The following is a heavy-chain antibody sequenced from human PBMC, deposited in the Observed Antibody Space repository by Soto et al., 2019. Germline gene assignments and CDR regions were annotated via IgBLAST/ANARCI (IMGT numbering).Heavy chain of an antibody. V-gene: IGHV3-23*01. CDR2: ISGSADST. Sequence: EVQLLESGGGFIHPGGSPRLSCAASGFSFSSFAMNWVRQAPGKGLEWVSIISGSADSTFYADSVKGRFTISRDNSKSTRYLQINSRRAEDTAVYYCAKTRGAMIYAISVYGMDVWGQGTTVTVSS. CDR1: GFSFSSFA. CDR3: AKTRGAMIYAISVYGMDV. J-gene: IGHJ6*02. D-gene: IGHD2-8*01.